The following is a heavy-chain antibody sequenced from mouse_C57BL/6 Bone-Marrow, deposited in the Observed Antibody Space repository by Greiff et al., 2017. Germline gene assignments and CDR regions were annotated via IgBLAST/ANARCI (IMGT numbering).Heavy chain of an antibody. D-gene: IGHD2-1*01. Sequence: VQLQQSGAELVRPGASVKLSCTASGFNIKDDYMHWVKQRPEQGLERIGWIDPENGDTEYASKFQGKATITAETSSNTAYLQLSSLTSEETAVYYCTTLLLVLYYAMDYWGQGTSVTVSS. J-gene: IGHJ4*01. CDR1: GFNIKDDY. CDR3: TTLLLVLYYAMDY. CDR2: IDPENGDT. V-gene: IGHV14-4*01.